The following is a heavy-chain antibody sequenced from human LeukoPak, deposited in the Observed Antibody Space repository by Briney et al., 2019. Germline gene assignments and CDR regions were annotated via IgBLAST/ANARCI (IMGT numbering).Heavy chain of an antibody. CDR2: IYKSGST. D-gene: IGHD3-22*01. CDR3: ARDQYYDVSTYYEIDY. CDR1: GGSISSGTYY. J-gene: IGHJ4*02. Sequence: SETLSLTCTVSGGSISSGTYYWSWIRQPAGKGLEWIGRIYKSGSTNYNPSLKSRVTILVDTSKNQFSLKMTSVTAADTAVYYCARDQYYDVSTYYEIDYWGQGTLVTVSS. V-gene: IGHV4-61*02.